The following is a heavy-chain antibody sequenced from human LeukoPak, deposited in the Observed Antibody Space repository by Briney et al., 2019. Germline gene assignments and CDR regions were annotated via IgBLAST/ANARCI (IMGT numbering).Heavy chain of an antibody. D-gene: IGHD3-10*01. Sequence: GGSLRLSCAASGFTFSSYSMNWVRQAPGKGLEWVSSISSSSSYIYYTDSVKGRFTISRDNAKNSLYLQMNSLRAEDTAVYYCARYNSVVRGFRLDNWFDPWGQGTLVTVSS. CDR3: ARYNSVVRGFRLDNWFDP. J-gene: IGHJ5*02. CDR1: GFTFSSYS. V-gene: IGHV3-21*01. CDR2: ISSSSSYI.